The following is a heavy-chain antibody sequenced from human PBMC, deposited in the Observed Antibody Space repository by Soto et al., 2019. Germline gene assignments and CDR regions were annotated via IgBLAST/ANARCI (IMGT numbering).Heavy chain of an antibody. CDR1: GGSISSSSYY. CDR2: IYYSGST. J-gene: IGHJ4*02. Sequence: SETLSLTCTVSGGSISSSSYYWGWIRQPPGRGLEWIGSIYYSGSTYYNPSLKSRVTISVDTSKNRFSLKLSSVTAADTAVYYCARLYMHYDFWSGYLRYFDYWGQGTLVTVSS. CDR3: ARLYMHYDFWSGYLRYFDY. V-gene: IGHV4-39*01. D-gene: IGHD3-3*01.